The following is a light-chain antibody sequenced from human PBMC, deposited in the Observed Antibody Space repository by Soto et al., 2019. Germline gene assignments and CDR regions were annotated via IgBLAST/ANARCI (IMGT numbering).Light chain of an antibody. CDR1: QSFSHY. CDR3: QQSFSTPWT. J-gene: IGKJ1*01. V-gene: IGKV1-39*01. CDR2: AAT. Sequence: DIQMTQSPSSLSASVGDRVTITCRASQSFSHYVNWYQQKPGTAPKLLIYAATTLQSGVPSRFRGSQSGPDFTLTISGLQTEDFATYYCQQSFSTPWTFGQGTNVEIK.